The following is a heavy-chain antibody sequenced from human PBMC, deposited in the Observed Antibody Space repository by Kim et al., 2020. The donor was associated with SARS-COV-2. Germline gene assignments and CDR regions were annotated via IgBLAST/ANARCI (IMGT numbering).Heavy chain of an antibody. V-gene: IGHV7-4-1*02. D-gene: IGHD3-9*01. CDR3: ARDGYFDWLLSLRGSLDY. CDR2: INTNTGNP. J-gene: IGHJ4*02. CDR1: GYTFTSYA. Sequence: ASVKVSCKASGYTFTSYAMIWVRQAPGQGLEWMGWINTNTGNPTYAQGFTGRFVFSLDTSVSTAYLQISSLKAEDTAVYYCARDGYFDWLLSLRGSLDYWGQGTLVTVSS.